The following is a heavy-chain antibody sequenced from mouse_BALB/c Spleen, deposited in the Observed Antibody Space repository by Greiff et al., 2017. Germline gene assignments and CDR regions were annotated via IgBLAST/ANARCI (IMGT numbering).Heavy chain of an antibody. CDR1: GFTFSSYA. CDR3: ARPGNFDY. V-gene: IGHV5-9-3*01. Sequence: DVKLVESGGGLVKPGGSLKLSCAASGFTFSSYAMSWVRQTPEKRLEWVATISSGGSYTYYPDSVKGRFTISRDNAKNTLYLQMSSLRSEDTAMYYCARPGNFDYWGQGTTLTVSS. CDR2: ISSGGSYT. D-gene: IGHD4-1*01. J-gene: IGHJ2*01.